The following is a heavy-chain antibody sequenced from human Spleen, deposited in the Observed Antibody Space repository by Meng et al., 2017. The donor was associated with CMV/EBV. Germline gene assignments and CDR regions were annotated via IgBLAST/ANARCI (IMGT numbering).Heavy chain of an antibody. V-gene: IGHV3-7*01. D-gene: IGHD2-2*02. CDR3: ARATRYCSSTSCYNSYYYYYGMDV. Sequence: GESLKISCVASGFTISNYWMSWVGQAPGKGLEWVANIKQDEGERNYVDSVKGRFIISRDNAKNSLYLQMNSLRAEDTAVYYCARATRYCSSTSCYNSYYYYYGMDVWGQGTTVTVSS. CDR1: GFTISNYW. J-gene: IGHJ6*02. CDR2: IKQDEGER.